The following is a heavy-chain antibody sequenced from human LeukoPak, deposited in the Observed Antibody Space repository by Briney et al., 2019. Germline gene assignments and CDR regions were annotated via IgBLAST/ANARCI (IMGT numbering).Heavy chain of an antibody. Sequence: GASVKVSCKASGYTFTSYGISWVRQAPGQGLEWMGWISAYNGNTNYAQKLQGRVTMTTDTSTSTAYMELRSLRSDDTAVYYCARVVAAAPADAFDIWGQGTMVTASS. V-gene: IGHV1-18*01. CDR1: GYTFTSYG. J-gene: IGHJ3*02. D-gene: IGHD6-13*01. CDR3: ARVVAAAPADAFDI. CDR2: ISAYNGNT.